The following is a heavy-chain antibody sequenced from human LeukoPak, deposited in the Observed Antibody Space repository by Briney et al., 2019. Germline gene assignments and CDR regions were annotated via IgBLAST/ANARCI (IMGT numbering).Heavy chain of an antibody. Sequence: GGSLRLSCAASGFTFSSYEMNWVRQAPGKGLEWVSYISSSGSTIYYADSVKGRFTISRDNAKNSLYLQMNSLRAEDTAVYYCARVDRVLLWFGDPNERGFDPWGQGTLVTVSS. V-gene: IGHV3-48*03. D-gene: IGHD3-10*01. CDR2: ISSSGSTI. J-gene: IGHJ5*02. CDR1: GFTFSSYE. CDR3: ARVDRVLLWFGDPNERGFDP.